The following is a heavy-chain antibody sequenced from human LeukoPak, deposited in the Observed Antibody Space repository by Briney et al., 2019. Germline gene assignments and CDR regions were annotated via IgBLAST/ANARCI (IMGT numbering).Heavy chain of an antibody. J-gene: IGHJ4*02. Sequence: ASVKVSCKASGYTFTGYFMHWVRQAPGQGLEWMGWIIPSSAGTKYAQKFQGRVTMTRDTSISTAYMELSSLTSDDTAVYYCARSPRGLATHYFDYWGQGSLVTVSS. CDR2: IIPSSAGT. D-gene: IGHD6-25*01. V-gene: IGHV1-2*02. CDR1: GYTFTGYF. CDR3: ARSPRGLATHYFDY.